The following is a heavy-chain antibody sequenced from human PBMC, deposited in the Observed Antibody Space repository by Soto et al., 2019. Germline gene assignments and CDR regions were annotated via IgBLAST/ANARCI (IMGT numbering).Heavy chain of an antibody. CDR2: ISSNDEK. D-gene: IGHD6-13*01. Sequence: PTLVNPTETLTLTCTVSGFPLTNVRMGVSWIRQSPGKALEWLAHISSNDEKSYRTSLKTRLTISKDTSNSQVVLSLTNVDPVDTATYYCARMESYSTYTWFDPWGPGTLVTVSS. J-gene: IGHJ5*02. V-gene: IGHV2-26*02. CDR3: ARMESYSTYTWFDP. CDR1: GFPLTNVRMG.